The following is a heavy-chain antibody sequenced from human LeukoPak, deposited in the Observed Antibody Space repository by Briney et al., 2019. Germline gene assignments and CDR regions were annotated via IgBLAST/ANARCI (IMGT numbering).Heavy chain of an antibody. CDR2: IYYSGST. J-gene: IGHJ4*02. CDR3: ARPGSSGTEDY. Sequence: SETLSLTCTVSGGSISSYYWSWIRQPPGKGLEWIGYIYYSGSTKYNPSLKSRVTISVDTSKNQFSLKLSSVTAADTAVYYCARPGSSGTEDYWGQGTLVTVSS. D-gene: IGHD6-13*01. CDR1: GGSISSYY. V-gene: IGHV4-59*12.